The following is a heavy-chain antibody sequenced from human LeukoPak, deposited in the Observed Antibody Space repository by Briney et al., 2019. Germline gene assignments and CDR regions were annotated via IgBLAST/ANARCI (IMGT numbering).Heavy chain of an antibody. Sequence: GASVKVSCKASGYTFTSYGISWVRQAPGQGLEWMGWISAYNGNTNYAQKLQGRVTMTTDTSTSTAYMELRSLRSDDTAVYYCAREPYCSSTSCYDYYYYGMDVWGQGTTVTVSS. CDR1: GYTFTSYG. D-gene: IGHD2-2*01. CDR3: AREPYCSSTSCYDYYYYGMDV. J-gene: IGHJ6*02. CDR2: ISAYNGNT. V-gene: IGHV1-18*01.